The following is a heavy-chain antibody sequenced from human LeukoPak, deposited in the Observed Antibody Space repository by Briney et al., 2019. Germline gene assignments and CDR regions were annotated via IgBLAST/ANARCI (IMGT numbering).Heavy chain of an antibody. CDR3: AKGVIAAAGTKEAFDI. V-gene: IGHV3-30*02. CDR2: IRYDGSNK. Sequence: GGSLRLSCAASGFTFSSYGMHWVRQAPGKGLEWVAFIRYDGSNKYYADSVKGRFTISRDNSKNTLYLQMNSLRAEDTAVYYCAKGVIAAAGTKEAFDIWGQGTMVTVSS. CDR1: GFTFSSYG. D-gene: IGHD6-13*01. J-gene: IGHJ3*02.